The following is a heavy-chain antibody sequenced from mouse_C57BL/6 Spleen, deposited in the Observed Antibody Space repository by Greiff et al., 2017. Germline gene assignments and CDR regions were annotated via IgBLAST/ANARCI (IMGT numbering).Heavy chain of an antibody. CDR3: ARYDRGWYFDV. CDR2: IYPGSGSP. Sequence: QVQLKQPGAELVKPGASVKMSCKASGYTFTRYWITWVKQRTGQGLEWIGDIYPGSGSPTYNEKFKSKATLTVDTSSSAAYMQLSSLTSEDSAVYYCARYDRGWYFDVWGTGTTVTVSS. J-gene: IGHJ1*03. CDR1: GYTFTRYW. D-gene: IGHD2-3*01. V-gene: IGHV1-55*01.